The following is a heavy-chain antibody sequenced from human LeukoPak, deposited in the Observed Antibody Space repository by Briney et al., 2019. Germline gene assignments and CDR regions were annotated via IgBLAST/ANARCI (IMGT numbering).Heavy chain of an antibody. CDR3: ARDFAVGSGSDY. J-gene: IGHJ4*02. CDR2: ISSRSSTI. V-gene: IGHV3-48*01. D-gene: IGHD3-3*01. Sequence: GGSLRLSCAVSGFPLRDAWMNWVRQAPGKGLEWVSYISSRSSTIYYADSVKGRFTISRDNAKNSLYLQMNSLRAEDTAVYYCARDFAVGSGSDYWGQGTLVTVSS. CDR1: GFPLRDAW.